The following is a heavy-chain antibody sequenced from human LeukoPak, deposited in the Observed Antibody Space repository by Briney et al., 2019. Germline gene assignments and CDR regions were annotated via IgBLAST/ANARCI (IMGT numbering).Heavy chain of an antibody. CDR3: ARVSVAGTIYYYYGMDV. Sequence: ASVKVSCKASGYTFTSYGISWVRQAPGQGLEWMGWISAYNGNTNYAQKLQGRVTTTTDTSTSTAYMELRSLRSDDTAVYYCARVSVAGTIYYYYGMDVWGQGTTVTVSS. V-gene: IGHV1-18*01. CDR2: ISAYNGNT. D-gene: IGHD6-19*01. CDR1: GYTFTSYG. J-gene: IGHJ6*02.